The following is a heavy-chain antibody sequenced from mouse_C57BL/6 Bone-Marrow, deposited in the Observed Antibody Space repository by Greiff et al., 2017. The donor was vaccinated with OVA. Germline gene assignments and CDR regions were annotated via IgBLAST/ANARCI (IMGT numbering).Heavy chain of an antibody. CDR1: GFTFSSYG. CDR3: ARRWLLLYFDY. Sequence: EVQVVESGGDLVKPGGSLKLSCAASGFTFSSYGMSWVRQTPDKRLEWVATISSGGSYTYNPDSVKGRFTISRDNAKNTLYLQMSSLKSEDTAMYYCARRWLLLYFDYWGQGTTLTVSS. D-gene: IGHD2-3*01. CDR2: ISSGGSYT. V-gene: IGHV5-6*01. J-gene: IGHJ2*01.